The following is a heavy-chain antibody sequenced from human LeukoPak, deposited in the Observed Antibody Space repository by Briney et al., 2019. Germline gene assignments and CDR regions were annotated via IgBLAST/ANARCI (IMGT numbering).Heavy chain of an antibody. D-gene: IGHD2-2*01. Sequence: SETLSLTCSVSRYSISSGYYWSWIRQPAGKGLEWIRRIYTSGSSNYNPSLKSRVTMSVDTSKNQFSLKLSSVTAADTAVYYCARGPVCSNASYRYYYMDVWGKGTTVTISS. CDR1: RYSISSGYY. CDR2: IYTSGSS. V-gene: IGHV4-4*07. CDR3: ARGPVCSNASYRYYYMDV. J-gene: IGHJ6*03.